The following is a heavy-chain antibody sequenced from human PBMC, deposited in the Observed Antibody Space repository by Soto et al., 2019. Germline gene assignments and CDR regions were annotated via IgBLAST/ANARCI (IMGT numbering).Heavy chain of an antibody. CDR3: ARSDYGDLDY. CDR2: VNPKTGNT. D-gene: IGHD4-17*01. J-gene: IGHJ4*02. Sequence: QVQLVQSGSEVKKPGASVKVSCKASGYTFTNYDLHWVRQASGQGLESMGWVNPKTGNTAYAQKFQGRVTMSRDTSVTAAYMELSSLTSEDTAVYFCARSDYGDLDYWGQGTRVTVSS. CDR1: GYTFTNYD. V-gene: IGHV1-8*01.